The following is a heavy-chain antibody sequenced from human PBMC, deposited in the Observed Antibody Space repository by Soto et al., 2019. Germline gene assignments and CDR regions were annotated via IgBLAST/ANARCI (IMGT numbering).Heavy chain of an antibody. CDR1: GYTFTSYG. D-gene: IGHD6-25*01. J-gene: IGHJ4*02. CDR3: ASGLSSASSFDY. CDR2: ISAYNGNT. Sequence: ASVKVSCKASGYTFTSYGISWVRQAPGQGLEWMGWISAYNGNTNYAQKLQGRVTMTTDTSTSTASLELRSLRSDDTAVYYCASGLSSASSFDYWGQGTLVTVSS. V-gene: IGHV1-18*01.